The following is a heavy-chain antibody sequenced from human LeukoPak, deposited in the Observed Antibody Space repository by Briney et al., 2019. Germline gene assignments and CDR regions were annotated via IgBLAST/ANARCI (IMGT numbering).Heavy chain of an antibody. Sequence: PSETLSLTCAVYGGSFSGYYWSWIRQPPGKGLEWIGEINHSGSTNYNPSLKSRVTISVDTSKNQFSLKLSSVTAADTAVYYCARGMPSSYYYGMDVWGRGTTVTVSS. D-gene: IGHD6-6*01. CDR2: INHSGST. CDR3: ARGMPSSYYYGMDV. CDR1: GGSFSGYY. J-gene: IGHJ6*02. V-gene: IGHV4-34*01.